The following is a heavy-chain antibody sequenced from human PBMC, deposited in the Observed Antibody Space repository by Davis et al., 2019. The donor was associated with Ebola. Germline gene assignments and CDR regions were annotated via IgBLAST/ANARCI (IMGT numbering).Heavy chain of an antibody. V-gene: IGHV5-51*01. Sequence: PGGSLRLSCKGSGYSFTSYWIGWVRQMPGKGLEWMGIIYPGDSDTRYSPSFQGQVTISADKSVSTAYLQWSSLKASDTAIYYCARSGASSGYYAQVGWFDPWGQGTLVTVSS. CDR1: GYSFTSYW. D-gene: IGHD3-22*01. J-gene: IGHJ5*02. CDR3: ARSGASSGYYAQVGWFDP. CDR2: IYPGDSDT.